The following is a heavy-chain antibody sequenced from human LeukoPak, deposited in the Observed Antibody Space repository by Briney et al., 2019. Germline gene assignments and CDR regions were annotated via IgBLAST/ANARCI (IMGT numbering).Heavy chain of an antibody. CDR2: ISNSGGNT. D-gene: IGHD2-15*01. CDR3: AKEVGPVLFDY. Sequence: PGGSLTLSCATSGFTFSDYAMSWVRQAPGKGLEWVSTISNSGGNTHYADSVMGRFTISRDNSKSTLYLQMNSLSVEDTAVYHCAKEVGPVLFDYWGQGTLVTVSS. V-gene: IGHV3-23*01. J-gene: IGHJ4*02. CDR1: GFTFSDYA.